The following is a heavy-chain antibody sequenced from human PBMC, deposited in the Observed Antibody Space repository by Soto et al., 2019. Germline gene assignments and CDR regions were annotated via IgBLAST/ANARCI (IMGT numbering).Heavy chain of an antibody. Sequence: SETLSLTCTVSGASISSGDYYWSWIRQPPGKGLEWIAYISYSGTTYYNPSLKSRVTISVDTSRNQFSLKLNSVNAADTAVYYCVRALGSRFMEWPRFDPWGQGSLVTVPS. D-gene: IGHD3-3*01. CDR2: ISYSGTT. CDR1: GASISSGDYY. CDR3: VRALGSRFMEWPRFDP. V-gene: IGHV4-30-4*01. J-gene: IGHJ5*02.